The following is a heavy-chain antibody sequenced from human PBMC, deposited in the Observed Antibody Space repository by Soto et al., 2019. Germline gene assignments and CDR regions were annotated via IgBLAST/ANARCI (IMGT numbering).Heavy chain of an antibody. CDR1: GFTFSSYG. V-gene: IGHV3-30*03. CDR2: ISYDGSNK. CDR3: AATYYYDRGYFEY. Sequence: GGSLRLSCAASGFTFSSYGMHWVRQAPGKGLEWVAVISYDGSNKYYADSVKGRFTISRDNSKNTLYLQMNSLRAEDTAVYYCAATYYYDRGYFEYRGQGTLVTVSS. J-gene: IGHJ4*02. D-gene: IGHD3-22*01.